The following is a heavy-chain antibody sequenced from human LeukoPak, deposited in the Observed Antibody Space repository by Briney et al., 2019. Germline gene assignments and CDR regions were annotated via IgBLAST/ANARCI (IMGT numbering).Heavy chain of an antibody. CDR3: ARAPSIAARPEHFDY. J-gene: IGHJ4*02. Sequence: SETLSLTCTVSGGSISSSSYYWGWIRQPPGKGLEWIGSIYYSGSTYYNQSLKSRVTISVDTSKNQFSLKLSSVTAAGTAVYYCARAPSIAARPEHFDYWGQGTLVTVSS. V-gene: IGHV4-39*07. D-gene: IGHD6-6*01. CDR1: GGSISSSSYY. CDR2: IYYSGST.